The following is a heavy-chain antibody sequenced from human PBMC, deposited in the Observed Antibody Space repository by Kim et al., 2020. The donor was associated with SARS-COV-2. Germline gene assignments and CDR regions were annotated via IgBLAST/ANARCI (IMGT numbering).Heavy chain of an antibody. V-gene: IGHV1-18*04. Sequence: ASVKVSCKASGYTFTSYGISWVRQAPGQGLEWMGWISAYNGNTNYAQKLQGRVTMTTDTSKSTAYMELRSLRSDDTAVYYCARAESQGYDYVWGSYRSPRFFDCWGQGTLVTGSS. CDR1: GYTFTSYG. CDR2: ISAYNGNT. J-gene: IGHJ4*02. CDR3: ARAESQGYDYVWGSYRSPRFFDC. D-gene: IGHD3-16*02.